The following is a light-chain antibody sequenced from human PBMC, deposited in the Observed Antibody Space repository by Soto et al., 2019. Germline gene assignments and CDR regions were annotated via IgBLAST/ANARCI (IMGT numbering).Light chain of an antibody. Sequence: DIQLTQSPSFLSASVGDRVTITCRASQGISSYLAWYQQRPGEPPELLIYGASTLQNGVASRFSGSGSGTEFTLTISSLQPEDFENYFCQQLNSFPPLFTFGPGTKVDIK. J-gene: IGKJ3*01. CDR2: GAS. CDR3: QQLNSFPPLFT. CDR1: QGISSY. V-gene: IGKV1-9*01.